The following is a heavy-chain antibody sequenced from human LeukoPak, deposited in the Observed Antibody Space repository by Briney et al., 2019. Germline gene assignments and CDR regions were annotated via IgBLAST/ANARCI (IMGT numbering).Heavy chain of an antibody. D-gene: IGHD3-3*01. CDR1: GFTFSSYA. J-gene: IGHJ4*02. CDR2: ISGSGGST. Sequence: GGSLRLSCAASGFTFSSYAMSWVRRAPGKGLEWVSAISGSGGSTYYADSVKGRFSTSRDNSKNTLYLQMNSLRAEDTAVYYCASHDFWSGYYTEFDYWGQGTLVTVSS. CDR3: ASHDFWSGYYTEFDY. V-gene: IGHV3-23*01.